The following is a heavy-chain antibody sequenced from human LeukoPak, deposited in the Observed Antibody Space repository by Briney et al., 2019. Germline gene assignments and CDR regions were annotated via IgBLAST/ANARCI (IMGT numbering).Heavy chain of an antibody. CDR3: ARDWSSGWSDY. V-gene: IGHV3-53*04. D-gene: IGHD6-19*01. J-gene: IGHJ4*02. CDR1: GFAVSSNY. Sequence: HPGGSLRLSCAASGFAVSSNYMSWVRQAPGKGLEWVSVIYSGGSTYYADSVKGRFTISRHNSKNTLYLQMNSLRAEDTAVYYCARDWSSGWSDYWGQGTLVTVSS. CDR2: IYSGGST.